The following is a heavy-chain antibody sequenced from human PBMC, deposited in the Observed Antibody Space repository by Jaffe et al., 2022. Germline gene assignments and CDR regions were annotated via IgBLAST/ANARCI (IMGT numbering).Heavy chain of an antibody. CDR1: GGSISSGSYY. Sequence: QVQLQESGPGLVKPSQTLSLTCTVSGGSISSGSYYWSWIRQPAGKGLEWIGRIYTSGSTNYNPSLKSRVTISVDTSKNQFSLKLSSVTAADTAVYYCAREGRRVGSSGWFVYWGQGTLVTVSS. D-gene: IGHD6-19*01. CDR3: AREGRRVGSSGWFVY. J-gene: IGHJ4*02. V-gene: IGHV4-61*02. CDR2: IYTSGST.